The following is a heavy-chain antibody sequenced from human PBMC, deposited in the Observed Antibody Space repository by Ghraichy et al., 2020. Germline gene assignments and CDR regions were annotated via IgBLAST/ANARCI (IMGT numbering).Heavy chain of an antibody. J-gene: IGHJ3*02. CDR1: GGSISSYY. D-gene: IGHD6-19*01. CDR3: ASAHTRGYSSGFLAFDI. V-gene: IGHV4-59*01. CDR2: IYYSGST. Sequence: SQTLSLTCTVSGGSISSYYWSWIRQPPGKGLEWIGYIYYSGSTNYNPSLKSRVTISVDTSKNQFSLKLSSVTAADTAVYYCASAHTRGYSSGFLAFDIWGQGTMVTVSS.